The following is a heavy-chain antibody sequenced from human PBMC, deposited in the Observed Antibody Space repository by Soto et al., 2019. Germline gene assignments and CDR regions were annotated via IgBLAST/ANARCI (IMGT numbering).Heavy chain of an antibody. D-gene: IGHD3-3*01. Sequence: QITLKESGTTVVKPTETLTLTCTFSGFSLTTSGVGVGWVRQSPGKAPEWLALIYWDDDKRYSTSLKSRLTITKDTSKNQVVLTMANVDPADTATYYCAHRVLRTVFGLVTTTAIYFDFWGQGTPVVVSS. V-gene: IGHV2-5*02. CDR3: AHRVLRTVFGLVTTTAIYFDF. J-gene: IGHJ4*02. CDR2: IYWDDDK. CDR1: GFSLTTSGVG.